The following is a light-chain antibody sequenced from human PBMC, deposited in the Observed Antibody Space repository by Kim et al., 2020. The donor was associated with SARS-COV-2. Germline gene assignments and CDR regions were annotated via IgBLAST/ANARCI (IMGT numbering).Light chain of an antibody. CDR2: DKN. CDR3: NSRDSNDNVV. CDR1: SLRTYC. V-gene: IGLV3-19*01. J-gene: IGLJ2*01. Sequence: SSELTQDPAVSVALGQTVRITCQGDSLRTYCAGWYQQKPGQAPILLIYDKNKRPSGIPDRFSGSTSGNTASLTITGTQAGDEADYYCNSRDSNDNVVFGGGTQLTVL.